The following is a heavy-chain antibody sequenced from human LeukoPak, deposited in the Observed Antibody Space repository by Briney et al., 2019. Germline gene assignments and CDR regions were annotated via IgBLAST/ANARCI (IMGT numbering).Heavy chain of an antibody. Sequence: SESLSLTCTVSGGSINSHYWSSIRQPPPERHERIGDIYYSRSTKYNPSLKSRVTISVYTFKNHLSLKLTSVLAADTASYYCVRRDDTGWNYFDYWGQGILVTVSS. CDR2: IYYSRST. CDR1: GGSINSHY. V-gene: IGHV4-59*08. J-gene: IGHJ4*02. CDR3: VRRDDTGWNYFDY. D-gene: IGHD6-19*01.